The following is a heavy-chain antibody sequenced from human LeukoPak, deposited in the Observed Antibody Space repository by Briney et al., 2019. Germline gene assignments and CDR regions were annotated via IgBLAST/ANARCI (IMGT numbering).Heavy chain of an antibody. CDR1: GGSISSSSYY. J-gene: IGHJ5*02. D-gene: IGHD3-10*01. CDR3: ARATYGSGIINWFDP. CDR2: IYYSGST. V-gene: IGHV4-39*07. Sequence: SETLSLTCTVSGGSISSSSYYWGWIRQPPGKGLEWIGSIYYSGSTYYNPSLKSRVTISVDTSKNQFSLKLSSVTAADTAVYYCARATYGSGIINWFDPWGQGTLVTVSS.